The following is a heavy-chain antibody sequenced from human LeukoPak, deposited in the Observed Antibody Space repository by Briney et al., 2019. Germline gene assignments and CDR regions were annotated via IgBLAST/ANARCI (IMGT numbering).Heavy chain of an antibody. CDR2: ISWNSDSI. CDR1: GFTFDDYA. D-gene: IGHD3-3*01. CDR3: ARANTIFGVVAFDY. Sequence: PGRSLRLSCAASGFTFDDYAMHWVRQAPGKGLEWVSGISWNSDSIGYADSVKGRFTISRDNAKNSLYLQMNSLRAEDTAVYYCARANTIFGVVAFDYWGQGTLVTVSS. J-gene: IGHJ4*02. V-gene: IGHV3-9*01.